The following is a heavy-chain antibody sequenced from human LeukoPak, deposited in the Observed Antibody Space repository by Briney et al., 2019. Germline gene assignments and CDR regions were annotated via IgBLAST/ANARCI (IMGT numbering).Heavy chain of an antibody. CDR1: GGSISSSSYY. D-gene: IGHD2-2*01. CDR2: IYYSGST. V-gene: IGHV4-39*07. J-gene: IGHJ4*02. CDR3: ARALGCSSTSCYAGFDY. Sequence: SETLSLTCTVSGGSISSSSYYWGWIRQPPGKGLEWIGSIYYSGSTYYNPSLKSRVTISVDTSKNQFSLKLSSVTAADTAVYYCARALGCSSTSCYAGFDYWGQGTLVTVSS.